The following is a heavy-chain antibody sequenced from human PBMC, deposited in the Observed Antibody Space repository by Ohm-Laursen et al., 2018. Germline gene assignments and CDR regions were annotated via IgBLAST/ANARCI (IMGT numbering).Heavy chain of an antibody. V-gene: IGHV4-59*08. CDR2: IYYSGST. D-gene: IGHD5-24*01. CDR1: GGSISSYY. J-gene: IGHJ4*02. Sequence: SDTLSLTCTVSGGSISSYYWSWIRQPPGQRLEWIGYIYYSGSTNYSPSLKSRVTISVNTSKNQFSLTQSSVTAADTAVYYCASQGDGYSPFDYWGQGTLVTVSS. CDR3: ASQGDGYSPFDY.